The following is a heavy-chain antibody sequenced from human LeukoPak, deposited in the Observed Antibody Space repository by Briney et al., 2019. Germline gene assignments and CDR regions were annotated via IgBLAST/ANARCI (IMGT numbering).Heavy chain of an antibody. J-gene: IGHJ3*01. CDR3: ARSPAGQWDAFNL. CDR2: INGGGGTT. Sequence: QAGGSLRLSCAASGFTFCIYWMNWVRQAPGKGLVCVSRINGGGGTTNYADSVKGRFAITRDNAKNTVYLQMNSLRPEDTGVYYCARSPAGQWDAFNLWGQGTVVTVSS. D-gene: IGHD6-19*01. V-gene: IGHV3-74*01. CDR1: GFTFCIYW.